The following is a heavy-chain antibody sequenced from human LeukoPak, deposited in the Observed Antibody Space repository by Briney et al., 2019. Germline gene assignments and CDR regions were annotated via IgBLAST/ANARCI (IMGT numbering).Heavy chain of an antibody. CDR2: ISSSSSYI. CDR3: ARPAGYSSGWPANNFDY. Sequence: GRSLRLSCPAAASTFSSYSTNWVRHAPGNGLEWVSSISSSSSYIYYADSVKGRFTISRDNAKNSLYLQMNSLRAEDTAVYYCARPAGYSSGWPANNFDYWGQGTLVTVSS. CDR1: ASTFSSYS. J-gene: IGHJ4*02. D-gene: IGHD6-19*01. V-gene: IGHV3-21*01.